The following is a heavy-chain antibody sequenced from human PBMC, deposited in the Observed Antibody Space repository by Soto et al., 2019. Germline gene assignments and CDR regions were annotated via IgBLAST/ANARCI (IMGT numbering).Heavy chain of an antibody. Sequence: QVQLVQSGAEVKKPGASVKVSFKASGYTFTRYDINWVRQATGQGLEWMGWMNPNSGNTGYAQKFQGRVTMTRNTAISTPYMELSSLTSDDPAVYYCASKITMVRGALGYWGQGTLVTVSS. CDR1: GYTFTRYD. J-gene: IGHJ4*02. D-gene: IGHD3-10*01. V-gene: IGHV1-8*01. CDR2: MNPNSGNT. CDR3: ASKITMVRGALGY.